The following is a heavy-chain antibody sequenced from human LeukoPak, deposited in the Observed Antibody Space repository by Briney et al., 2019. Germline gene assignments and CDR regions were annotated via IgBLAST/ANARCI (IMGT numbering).Heavy chain of an antibody. J-gene: IGHJ4*02. D-gene: IGHD3-10*01. CDR3: ARDLVSGYYGSGSLDY. V-gene: IGHV3-7*01. Sequence: GGSLRLSCAASGFTFSSYWMSWVRQAPGKGLEWVANIKQDGSEKYYVDSVKGRFTISRDNAKNSLYLQMNSLRAEDTAVYYCARDLVSGYYGSGSLDYWGQGTLVTVSS. CDR1: GFTFSSYW. CDR2: IKQDGSEK.